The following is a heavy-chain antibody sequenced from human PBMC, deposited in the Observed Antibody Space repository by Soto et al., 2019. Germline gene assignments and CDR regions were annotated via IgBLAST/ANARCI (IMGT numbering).Heavy chain of an antibody. D-gene: IGHD1-7*01. CDR1: GFTISTHG. Sequence: QVQLVESGGGVVQPGTSLRLSCAASGFTISTHGMHWVRQAPGKGLEWVANIWYDGSNRFYADSVKGRFTISKDNSKKTLYLQMSSLRAEDTAVYYCAAATTWNFHFHYWGPGNQVTVSS. CDR3: AAATTWNFHFHY. V-gene: IGHV3-33*01. CDR2: IWYDGSNR. J-gene: IGHJ4*02.